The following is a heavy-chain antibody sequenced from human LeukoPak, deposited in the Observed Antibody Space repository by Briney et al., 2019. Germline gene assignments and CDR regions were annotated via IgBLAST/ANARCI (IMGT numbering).Heavy chain of an antibody. J-gene: IGHJ4*02. Sequence: SGTLSLTCTVSGGSTSSSNYYWGWIRQPPGKGLEWIGIIYFSVSTYYSPSLKSRVTLSIDTSKNQFSLKLTSVTAADTAVYYCARRPTTSIVGATTNYFDHWGQGTLVTVSS. CDR3: ARRPTTSIVGATTNYFDH. D-gene: IGHD1-26*01. CDR1: GGSTSSSNYY. V-gene: IGHV4-39*01. CDR2: IYFSVST.